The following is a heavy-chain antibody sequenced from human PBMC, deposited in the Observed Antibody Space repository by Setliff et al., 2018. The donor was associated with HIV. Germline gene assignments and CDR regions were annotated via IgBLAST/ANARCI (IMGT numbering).Heavy chain of an antibody. V-gene: IGHV3-20*04. Sequence: PGGSLRLSCAASGFIFDDYGMSWVRQAPGKGLEWVSGINWNGGRTGYADSVKGRFTISRDNAKNSLYLQMNSLRAEDTAVYYCAKDRYYDSSGSPFDYWGQGTLVTVSS. CDR3: AKDRYYDSSGSPFDY. J-gene: IGHJ4*02. CDR2: INWNGGRT. CDR1: GFIFDDYG. D-gene: IGHD3-22*01.